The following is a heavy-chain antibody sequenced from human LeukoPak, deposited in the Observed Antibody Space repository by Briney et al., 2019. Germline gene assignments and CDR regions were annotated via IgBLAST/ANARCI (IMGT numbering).Heavy chain of an antibody. CDR1: GFTFSGYG. CDR2: ISYDGSNK. CDR3: AKDPGWVLVVVPAAIDY. Sequence: GGSLRLSCAASGFTFSGYGMHWVRQAPGKGLEWVAVISYDGSNKYYADSVKGRFTISRDNSKNTLYLQMNSLRAEDTAVYYCAKDPGWVLVVVPAAIDYWGQGTLVTVSS. J-gene: IGHJ4*02. D-gene: IGHD2-2*01. V-gene: IGHV3-30*18.